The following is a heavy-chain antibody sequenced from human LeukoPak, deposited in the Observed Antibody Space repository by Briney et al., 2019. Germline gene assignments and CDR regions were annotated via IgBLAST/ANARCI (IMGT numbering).Heavy chain of an antibody. Sequence: SETLSLTCTVSGGSISSYYWSWIRQPPGKGLEWIGYIYYSGSTNYNPSLKSRVTTSVDTSKNQFSLKLSSVTAADTAVYYCARADYYYGMGVWGQGTTVTVSS. CDR1: GGSISSYY. J-gene: IGHJ6*02. V-gene: IGHV4-59*01. CDR3: ARADYYYGMGV. CDR2: IYYSGST.